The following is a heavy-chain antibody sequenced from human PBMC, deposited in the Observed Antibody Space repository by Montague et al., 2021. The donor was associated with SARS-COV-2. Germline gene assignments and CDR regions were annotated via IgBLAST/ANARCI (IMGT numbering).Heavy chain of an antibody. CDR2: IYYSGST. CDR1: GGSFSGYY. J-gene: IGHJ4*02. Sequence: SETLSLTCAVYGGSFSGYYWSWIRQPPGKGLEWIGSIYYSGSTYYNPSLKSRVTISVDTSKNQFSLKLSSVTAADTAVYYCARHGSSGYFDWLGDWGQGTLVTVSS. CDR3: ARHGSSGYFDWLGD. V-gene: IGHV4-34*01. D-gene: IGHD3-9*01.